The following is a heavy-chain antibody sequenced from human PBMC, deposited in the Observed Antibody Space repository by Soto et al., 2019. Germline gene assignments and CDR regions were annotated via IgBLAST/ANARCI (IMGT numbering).Heavy chain of an antibody. Sequence: ASVKVSCKASGYTFTSYDIYWVRQATGQGLEGMGWLNPNTGNSGYAQKFQGRITVTSDTSINTVHMELSSLRSEDTAVYYCARRAETNGWNGFGADKYYFDFWGQGTMVTVSS. CDR3: ARRAETNGWNGFGADKYYFDF. D-gene: IGHD1-1*01. CDR1: GYTFTSYD. CDR2: LNPNTGNS. J-gene: IGHJ4*02. V-gene: IGHV1-8*01.